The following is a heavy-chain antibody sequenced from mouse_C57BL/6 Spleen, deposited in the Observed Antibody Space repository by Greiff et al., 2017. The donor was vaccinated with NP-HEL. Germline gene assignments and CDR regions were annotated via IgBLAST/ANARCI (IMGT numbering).Heavy chain of an antibody. Sequence: ESGAELVKPGASVKLSCKASGYTFNSYWMHWVKQRPGQGLEWIGMIHQNSGSTKYNEKFKSKATLTVDKSPSTAYMQLSSLTSEDSAVYYCARRDYSNSDYWGQGTTLTVSS. V-gene: IGHV1-64*01. D-gene: IGHD2-5*01. J-gene: IGHJ2*01. CDR1: GYTFNSYW. CDR2: IHQNSGST. CDR3: ARRDYSNSDY.